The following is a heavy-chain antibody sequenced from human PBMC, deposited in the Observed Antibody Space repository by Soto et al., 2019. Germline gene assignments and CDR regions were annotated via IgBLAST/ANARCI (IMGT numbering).Heavy chain of an antibody. D-gene: IGHD3-10*01. J-gene: IGHJ4*02. V-gene: IGHV3-66*01. Sequence: EVHLVESGGGLVQPGGSLSLSCAASGFTDSSAYMAWVRQAPGKGLEWVSSIYTAGNTYYADSVKGRFTISRDGSENTLYLQMNSLRAEDTAVYYCARCGGSENYCYFFDYRGRGTLITVSS. CDR3: ARCGGSENYCYFFDY. CDR2: IYTAGNT. CDR1: GFTDSSAY.